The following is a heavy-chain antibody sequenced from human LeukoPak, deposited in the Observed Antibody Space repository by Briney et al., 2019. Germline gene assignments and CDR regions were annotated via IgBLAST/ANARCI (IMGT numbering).Heavy chain of an antibody. CDR3: ARGERYSSGSYGEYYFGY. V-gene: IGHV4-39*01. Sequence: PSETLSLTCTVSGGSISSSSYYWGWIRQPPGKGLQWIGTIYYRGSTYYNPSLKSRVTISVDTSKNQFSLKLSSVTAADTAVYYCARGERYSSGSYGEYYFGYWGQGTLVTVSS. CDR2: IYYRGST. J-gene: IGHJ4*02. CDR1: GGSISSSSYY. D-gene: IGHD6-19*01.